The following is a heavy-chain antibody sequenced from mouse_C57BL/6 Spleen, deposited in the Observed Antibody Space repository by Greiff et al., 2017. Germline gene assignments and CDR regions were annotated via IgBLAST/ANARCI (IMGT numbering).Heavy chain of an antibody. D-gene: IGHD3-2*02. J-gene: IGHJ3*01. V-gene: IGHV1-55*01. CDR1: GYTFTSYW. CDR3: ARSGQISLQAWFAY. Sequence: QVQLQQPGAELVKPGASVKMSCTASGYTFTSYWITWVKQRPGQGLEWIGDIYPGSGSTNYNEKFKSKATMTVNTSSSTAYMHLSSLTSEDSAVYYCARSGQISLQAWFAYWGQGTLVTVAA. CDR2: IYPGSGST.